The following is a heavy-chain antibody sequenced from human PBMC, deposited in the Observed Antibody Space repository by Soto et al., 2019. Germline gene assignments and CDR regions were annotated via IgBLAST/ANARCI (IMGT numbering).Heavy chain of an antibody. J-gene: IGHJ4*02. CDR2: IYYSGNT. CDR3: ARAPDF. Sequence: SETLSLTCTVSGGSFSSDDYYWGWIRQPPGKGLEWIVSIYYSGNTYYNPSLKTRVTISVDRSKNQFSLKLGSVTAADTAFYYCARAPDFWGQGILVTVSS. CDR1: GGSFSSDDYY. V-gene: IGHV4-39*01.